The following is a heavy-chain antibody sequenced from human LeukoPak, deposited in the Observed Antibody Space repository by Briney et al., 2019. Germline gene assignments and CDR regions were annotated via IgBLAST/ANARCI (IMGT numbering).Heavy chain of an antibody. Sequence: GASVKVSCKASGYTFTGYYMHWVRQAPGQGLVWMGWINPNSGGTNYAQKFQGRVTMTRDTSISTAYMELSRLRSDDTAVYYCARGDGGSYYRSAFDIWGQGTMVTVSS. CDR2: INPNSGGT. CDR1: GYTFTGYY. CDR3: ARGDGGSYYRSAFDI. D-gene: IGHD1-26*01. J-gene: IGHJ3*02. V-gene: IGHV1-2*02.